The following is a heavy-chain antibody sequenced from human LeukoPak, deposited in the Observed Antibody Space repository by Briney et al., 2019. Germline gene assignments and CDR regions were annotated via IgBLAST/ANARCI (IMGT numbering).Heavy chain of an antibody. V-gene: IGHV3-21*01. CDR2: ISSSSSYI. J-gene: IGHJ6*03. D-gene: IGHD3-3*01. Sequence: GGSLRLSCAASGFTFSSYSMNWVRQAPGKGLEWVSSISSSSSYIYYADSLKGRFTISRDNAKNSLYLQMNSLRAEDTAVYYCARVSSRGVEWLLYYYYYMDVWGKGTTVTVSS. CDR3: ARVSSRGVEWLLYYYYYMDV. CDR1: GFTFSSYS.